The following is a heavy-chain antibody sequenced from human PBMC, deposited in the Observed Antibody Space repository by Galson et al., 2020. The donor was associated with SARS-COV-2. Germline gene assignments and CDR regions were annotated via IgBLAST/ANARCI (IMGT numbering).Heavy chain of an antibody. CDR1: GYTFTSSG. J-gene: IGHJ4*02. CDR2: ISTYNDNT. Sequence: ASVKVSCKASGYTFTSSGISWVRQAPGQGLEWMGWISTYNDNTNYARKLQGRVTMTKDTSTSTAYMELRSLRSDDTAVYYCARGAVTTGFDYWGQGTLVTVSS. D-gene: IGHD3-16*01. V-gene: IGHV1-18*01. CDR3: ARGAVTTGFDY.